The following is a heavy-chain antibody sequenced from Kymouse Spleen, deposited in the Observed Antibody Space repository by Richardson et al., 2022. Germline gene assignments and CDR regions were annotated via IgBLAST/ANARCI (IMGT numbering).Heavy chain of an antibody. CDR3: ARGRSSGWPYYYYYGMDV. CDR1: GGSFSGYY. CDR2: INHSGST. V-gene: IGHV4-34*01. J-gene: IGHJ6*02. D-gene: IGHD6-19*01. Sequence: QVQLQQWGAGLLKPSETLSLTCAVYGGSFSGYYWSWIRQPPGKGLEWIGEINHSGSTNYNPSLKSRVTISVDTSKNQFSLKLSSVTAADTAVYYCARGRSSGWPYYYYYGMDVWGQGTTVTVSS.